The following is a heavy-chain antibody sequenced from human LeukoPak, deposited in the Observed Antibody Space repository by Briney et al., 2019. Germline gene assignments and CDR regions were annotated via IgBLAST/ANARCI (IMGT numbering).Heavy chain of an antibody. Sequence: PGGSLRFSCAASGFTFSSYSVNWVRQAPGKGLEWVSSISSSSSYIYYADSVKGRFTISRDNAKNSLYLQMNSLRAEDTAVYYCARMATTKEYYWGQGTLVTFSS. CDR2: ISSSSSYI. D-gene: IGHD5-24*01. V-gene: IGHV3-21*01. CDR1: GFTFSSYS. J-gene: IGHJ4*02. CDR3: ARMATTKEYY.